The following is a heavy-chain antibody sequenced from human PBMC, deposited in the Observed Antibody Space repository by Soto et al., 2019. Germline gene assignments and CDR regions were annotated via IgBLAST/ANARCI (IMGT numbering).Heavy chain of an antibody. Sequence: TLSLTGTVSGGSISSGGYYWSWICQHPGKGLEWIGYIYYSGSTYYNPSLKSRVTISVDTSKNQFSLKLSSVTAADTAVYYCARVSRFSWFDPWGQGTLVTVSS. J-gene: IGHJ5*02. CDR2: IYYSGST. D-gene: IGHD6-13*01. V-gene: IGHV4-31*03. CDR1: GGSISSGGYY. CDR3: ARVSRFSWFDP.